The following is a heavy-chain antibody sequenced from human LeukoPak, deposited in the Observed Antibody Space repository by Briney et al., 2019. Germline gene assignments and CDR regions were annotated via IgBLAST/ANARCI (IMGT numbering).Heavy chain of an antibody. CDR3: ATRGYSYALDAFDI. CDR1: GGSISSSNYF. Sequence: SETLSLTCTVSGGSISSSNYFWGWIRQPPGKGLEWIGSIYYSGSTYYNPSLKSRVTISVDTSKNQFSLKLSSVTAADTAVYYCATRGYSYALDAFDIWGQGTMVTVSS. D-gene: IGHD5-18*01. J-gene: IGHJ3*02. CDR2: IYYSGST. V-gene: IGHV4-39*07.